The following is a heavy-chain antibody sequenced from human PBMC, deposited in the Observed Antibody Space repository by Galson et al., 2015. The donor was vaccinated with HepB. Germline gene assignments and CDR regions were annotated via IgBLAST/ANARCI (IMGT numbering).Heavy chain of an antibody. CDR2: ISAYNGNT. CDR1: GYTFTSYG. D-gene: IGHD6-19*01. Sequence: SVKVSCKASGYTFTSYGISWLRQAPGQGLESTGWISAYNGNTNYAQKFQGRVSMTTDTSTSTAYMELRSLRSDDTAVFYCARDLGVAGLDYWGQGTLVTVSS. CDR3: ARDLGVAGLDY. V-gene: IGHV1-18*01. J-gene: IGHJ4*02.